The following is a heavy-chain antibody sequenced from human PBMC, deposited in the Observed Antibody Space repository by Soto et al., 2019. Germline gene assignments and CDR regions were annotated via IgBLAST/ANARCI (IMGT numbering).Heavy chain of an antibody. J-gene: IGHJ4*02. Sequence: GESLKISCAASGFTFSSYGMHWVRQAPGKGLEWVAVISYDGSNKYYADSVKGRFTISRDNSKNTLYLQMNSLRAEDTAVYYCAKAFGGGYDYDFDYWGQGTLVTVSS. CDR1: GFTFSSYG. V-gene: IGHV3-30*18. CDR3: AKAFGGGYDYDFDY. D-gene: IGHD5-12*01. CDR2: ISYDGSNK.